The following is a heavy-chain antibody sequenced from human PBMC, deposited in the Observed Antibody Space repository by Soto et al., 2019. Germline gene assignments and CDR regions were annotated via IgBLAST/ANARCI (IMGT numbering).Heavy chain of an antibody. Sequence: SETLSLTCTVSGGSISSYYWSWIRQPPGKGLEWIGYIYYSGSTNYNPSLKSRVTISVDTSKNQFSLKLSSVTAADTAVYYCARGSDFWSGLNNWFDPWGQGTLVTVSS. CDR3: ARGSDFWSGLNNWFDP. CDR2: IYYSGST. V-gene: IGHV4-59*01. J-gene: IGHJ5*02. CDR1: GGSISSYY. D-gene: IGHD3-3*01.